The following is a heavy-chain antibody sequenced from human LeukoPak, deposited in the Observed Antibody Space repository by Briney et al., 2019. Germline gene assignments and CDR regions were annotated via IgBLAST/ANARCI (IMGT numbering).Heavy chain of an antibody. J-gene: IGHJ6*02. Sequence: GESLRISCKGSGHSFTSYWISWVRQMPGIGLEWMGRIDPSDSYTNYSPSFQGRVTISADKSISTAYLQWSSLKASDTAIYYCARRGYYYYGMDVWGQGTTVTVSS. V-gene: IGHV5-10-1*01. D-gene: IGHD3-10*01. CDR2: IDPSDSYT. CDR1: GHSFTSYW. CDR3: ARRGYYYYGMDV.